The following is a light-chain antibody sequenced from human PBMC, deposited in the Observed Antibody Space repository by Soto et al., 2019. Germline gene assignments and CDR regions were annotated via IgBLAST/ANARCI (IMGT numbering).Light chain of an antibody. V-gene: IGLV2-8*01. CDR2: EVD. Sequence: QSALTQPPPASGSPGQAVTISCTGSSSDVGGYNYVSWYQQHPGKAPKLMIYEVDKRPSGVPDRFSGSKSGNTASLTVSGLQAEDEADYYCTSYAGSNNLGVFGGGTKVTVL. CDR1: SSDVGGYNY. CDR3: TSYAGSNNLGV. J-gene: IGLJ2*01.